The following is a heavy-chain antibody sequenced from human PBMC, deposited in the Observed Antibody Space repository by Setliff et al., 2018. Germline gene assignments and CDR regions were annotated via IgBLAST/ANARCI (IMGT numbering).Heavy chain of an antibody. Sequence: GGSLRLSCVGSGFTFSRYWMSWVRQAPGKGLEWVGFIRSKAYGGTTEYAASVKGRFTISRDDSKSIAYLQMNSLKTEDTAVYYCTRDSYGSYYYGMDVWGQGTTVTVSS. CDR2: IRSKAYGGTT. CDR3: TRDSYGSYYYGMDV. J-gene: IGHJ6*02. D-gene: IGHD5-18*01. CDR1: GFTFSRYW. V-gene: IGHV3-49*04.